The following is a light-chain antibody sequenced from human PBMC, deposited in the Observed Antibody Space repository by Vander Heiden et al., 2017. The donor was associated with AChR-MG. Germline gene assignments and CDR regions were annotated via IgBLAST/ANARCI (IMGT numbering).Light chain of an antibody. CDR3: QQRSNWPYT. CDR1: QSVSSY. CDR2: DAS. J-gene: IGKJ2*01. V-gene: IGKV3-11*01. Sequence: EIVLTQPPATLSLSPGERATLSGRASQSVSSYLAWYQQQPGQAPRLLIYDASNMDSGIPARFSGSGSGTDFTLTISSLEPEDFAVYYCQQRSNWPYTFGQGTKLEIK.